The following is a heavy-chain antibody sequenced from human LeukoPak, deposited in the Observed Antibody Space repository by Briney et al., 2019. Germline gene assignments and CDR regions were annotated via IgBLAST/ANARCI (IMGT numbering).Heavy chain of an antibody. Sequence: SMKVSCKVSGFTLSRSAVQWVRQARGQRLEWIGWIVVGSGNTNYAQKFQERVTITRDMSTSTAYMELSSLRSEDTAVYYCAAGYCSGGSCPPDYWGLGTLVTVSS. CDR2: IVVGSGNT. CDR3: AAGYCSGGSCPPDY. J-gene: IGHJ4*02. V-gene: IGHV1-58*01. D-gene: IGHD2-15*01. CDR1: GFTLSRSA.